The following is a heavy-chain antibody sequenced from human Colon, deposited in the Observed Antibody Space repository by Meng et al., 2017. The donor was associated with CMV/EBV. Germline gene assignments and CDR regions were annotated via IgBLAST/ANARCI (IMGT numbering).Heavy chain of an antibody. CDR3: ARHSYSRLNGWRTFDH. V-gene: IGHV4-59*08. D-gene: IGHD4-11*01. CDR2: IDNRGNT. CDR1: GDSISSYQ. J-gene: IGHJ4*02. Sequence: SGDSISSYQWSWIRQSPGEGLEWVANIDNRGNTYYNPSLERRVTISTDTSNNQFFLKVTSVAAADTAVYYCARHSYSRLNGWRTFDHWGQGTLVTVSS.